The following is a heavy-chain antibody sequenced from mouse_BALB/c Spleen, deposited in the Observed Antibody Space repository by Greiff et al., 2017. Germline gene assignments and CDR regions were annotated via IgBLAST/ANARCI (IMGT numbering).Heavy chain of an antibody. CDR2: IWAGGST. J-gene: IGHJ3*01. V-gene: IGHV2-9*02. CDR3: ASYRYDVAY. CDR1: GFSLTSYG. Sequence: VQLQESGPGLVAPSQSLSITCTVSGFSLTSYGVHWVRQPPGKGLEWLGVIWAGGSTNYNSALMSRLSISKDNSKSQVFLKMNSLQTDDTAMYYCASYRYDVAYWGQGTLVTVSA. D-gene: IGHD2-14*01.